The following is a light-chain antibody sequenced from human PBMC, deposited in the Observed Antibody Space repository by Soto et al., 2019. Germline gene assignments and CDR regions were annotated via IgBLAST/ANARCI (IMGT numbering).Light chain of an antibody. V-gene: IGKV3-15*01. J-gene: IGKJ1*01. CDR1: QSVSSN. CDR2: GAS. CDR3: QQYYNWPRT. Sequence: EIVMTQSPGTLSVSPGERATLSCRASQSVSSNLAWYQQKPGQAPRLLIYGASTRATGIPARFSGSRSGTEFTLTISSLQSEDFAVYYCQQYYNWPRTFGQGTKVEIK.